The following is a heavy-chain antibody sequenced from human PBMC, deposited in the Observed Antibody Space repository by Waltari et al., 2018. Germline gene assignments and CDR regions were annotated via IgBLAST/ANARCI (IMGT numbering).Heavy chain of an antibody. J-gene: IGHJ5*02. D-gene: IGHD2-21*02. Sequence: VHGGGSLRLSCAASGFTFNNYAMNWVRQAPGKGLEWVSSVSYTGSRTYYADSVKGRFTISRDNSKDTLYLQMNSLRDGDTAVYYCAKDRSSVVTAMDWFDPWGQGTLVTVSS. CDR3: AKDRSSVVTAMDWFDP. CDR1: GFTFNNYA. CDR2: VSYTGSRT. V-gene: IGHV3-23*01.